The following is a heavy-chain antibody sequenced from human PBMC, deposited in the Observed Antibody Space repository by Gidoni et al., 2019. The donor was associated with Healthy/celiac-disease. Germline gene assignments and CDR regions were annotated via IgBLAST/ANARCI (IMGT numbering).Heavy chain of an antibody. CDR3: AREFPLVPATHGPPWYFDL. J-gene: IGHJ2*01. D-gene: IGHD2-2*01. V-gene: IGHV1-69*01. Sequence: QVQLVQSGAAVKKPGYSVKVSCKASGGTFSSYAPGWVRQAPGQGLEWMGGIIPIFGTANYAQKFQGRVTITADESTSTAYMELSSLRSEDTAVYYCAREFPLVPATHGPPWYFDLWGRGTLVTVSS. CDR2: IIPIFGTA. CDR1: GGTFSSYA.